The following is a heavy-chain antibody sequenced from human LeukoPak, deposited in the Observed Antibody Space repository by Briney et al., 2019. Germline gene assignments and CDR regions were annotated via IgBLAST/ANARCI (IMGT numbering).Heavy chain of an antibody. J-gene: IGHJ4*02. Sequence: PSETLSLTCTVSGYSISSGYYWGWIRQPPGKGLEWIGYIYYSGSTNYNPSLKSRVTISVDTSKNQFSLKLSSVTAADTAVYYCARITGGSYLIDYWGQGTLVTVSS. V-gene: IGHV4-61*01. CDR1: GYSISSGYY. CDR3: ARITGGSYLIDY. CDR2: IYYSGST. D-gene: IGHD1-26*01.